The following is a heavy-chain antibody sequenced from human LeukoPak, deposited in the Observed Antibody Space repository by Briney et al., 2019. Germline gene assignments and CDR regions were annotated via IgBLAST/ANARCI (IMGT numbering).Heavy chain of an antibody. Sequence: SETLSLTCTVSGDSISSNEYWAWIRQPPGKGLEWIGEINHSGTFNYNPSLKSRVTILVDTSKNQFSLKLSFVTAADTAVYYCARDQVEQWLPTGAFDIWGQGTMVTVSS. CDR1: GDSISSNEY. CDR2: INHSGTF. J-gene: IGHJ3*02. V-gene: IGHV4-38-2*02. CDR3: ARDQVEQWLPTGAFDI. D-gene: IGHD6-19*01.